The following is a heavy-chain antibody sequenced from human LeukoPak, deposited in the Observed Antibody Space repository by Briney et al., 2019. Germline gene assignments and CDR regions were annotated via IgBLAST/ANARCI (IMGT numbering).Heavy chain of an antibody. CDR2: INPNSGGT. D-gene: IGHD5-24*01. CDR1: GYTFTGYY. J-gene: IGHJ4*02. V-gene: IGHV1-2*06. CDR3: ARAPRDGYMADY. Sequence: ASVKVSCXASGYTFTGYYMHWVRLAPGQGLEWMGRINPNSGGTNYAQKFQGRVTMTRDTSISTAYMELSRLRSDDTAVYYCARAPRDGYMADYWGQGTLVTVSS.